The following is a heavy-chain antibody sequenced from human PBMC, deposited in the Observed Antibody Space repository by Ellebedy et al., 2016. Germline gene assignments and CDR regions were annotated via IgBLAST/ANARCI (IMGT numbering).Heavy chain of an antibody. V-gene: IGHV4-34*01. D-gene: IGHD5-12*01. Sequence: SETLSLTCAVYGGSFSGYYWSWIRQPPGKGLEWIGEINHRGSTNYNPSLKSRVTISVDTSKNQFSLKLSSVTAADTAVYYCARFPSGVATIWGSYYFDYWGQGTLVTVSS. J-gene: IGHJ4*02. CDR3: ARFPSGVATIWGSYYFDY. CDR1: GGSFSGYY. CDR2: INHRGST.